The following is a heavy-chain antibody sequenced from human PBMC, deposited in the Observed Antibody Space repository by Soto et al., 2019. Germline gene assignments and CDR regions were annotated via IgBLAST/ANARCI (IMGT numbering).Heavy chain of an antibody. V-gene: IGHV3-9*01. CDR3: AKDTAPGFYDANGHLDY. J-gene: IGHJ4*02. D-gene: IGHD2-8*01. CDR1: GISFDDYA. CDR2: INWDSGDI. Sequence: GGSLRLSCVVSGISFDDYAMHWVRQVPGKGLEWVSGINWDSGDIGYADSVKGRFTISRDNAKNSLYLQMNSLKTEDTALYYCAKDTAPGFYDANGHLDYWGQGTPVTVSS.